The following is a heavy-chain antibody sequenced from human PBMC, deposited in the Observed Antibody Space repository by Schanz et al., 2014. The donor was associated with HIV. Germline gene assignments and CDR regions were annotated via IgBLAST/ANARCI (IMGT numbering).Heavy chain of an antibody. CDR3: SKATSGSRGWYTGSD. D-gene: IGHD6-19*01. Sequence: LVESGGGLVQPGRSLRLSCAASGFTFYTYAMTWVRQAPGKGLEWVSTISDSGDGTYYADSMKGRVTISRDNSKNILYLQMNSLRAEDTALYYCSKATSGSRGWYTGSDWGQGTLVTVSS. V-gene: IGHV3-23*04. CDR2: ISDSGDGT. CDR1: GFTFYTYA. J-gene: IGHJ4*02.